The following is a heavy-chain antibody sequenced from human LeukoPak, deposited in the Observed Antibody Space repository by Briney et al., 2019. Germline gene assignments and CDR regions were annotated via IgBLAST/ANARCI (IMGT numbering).Heavy chain of an antibody. Sequence: GGSLRLSCAASGFPFSSYGMHWVSQAPGKGLDWVAFIRYDGSNKFYSDSVRGRFTISRDNPKSTLYLQMNSLRPEDTAVYYCAREDGWGQGTLVTVSS. CDR3: AREDG. V-gene: IGHV3-30*02. CDR2: IRYDGSNK. D-gene: IGHD4-17*01. J-gene: IGHJ4*02. CDR1: GFPFSSYG.